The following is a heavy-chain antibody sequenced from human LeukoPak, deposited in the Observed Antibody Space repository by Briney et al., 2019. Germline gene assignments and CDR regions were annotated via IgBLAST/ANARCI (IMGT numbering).Heavy chain of an antibody. CDR2: ISGSGGST. CDR3: AKGTYYYDSSGHQH. D-gene: IGHD3-22*01. CDR1: GFTFSSYG. Sequence: GGSLRLSCAASGFTFSSYGMSWVRQAPGKGLGWVSAISGSGGSTYYADSVKGRFTISKDNSKNTLYLQMNSLRAEDTAVYYCAKGTYYYDSSGHQHWGQGTLVTVSS. J-gene: IGHJ4*02. V-gene: IGHV3-23*01.